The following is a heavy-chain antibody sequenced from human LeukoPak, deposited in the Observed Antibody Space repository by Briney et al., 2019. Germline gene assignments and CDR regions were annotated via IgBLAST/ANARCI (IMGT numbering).Heavy chain of an antibody. CDR3: ARDMSHKEESRGYYSDY. D-gene: IGHD3-10*01. Sequence: SETLSLTCPGSGGSISSYYWSWIRQPPGKGLEWIGYIYYSGSTNYNPSLKSRVTISVDTSKNQLSPKLSSVTAADTAVYYCARDMSHKEESRGYYSDYWGQGTLVTVSS. V-gene: IGHV4-59*01. CDR1: GGSISSYY. CDR2: IYYSGST. J-gene: IGHJ4*02.